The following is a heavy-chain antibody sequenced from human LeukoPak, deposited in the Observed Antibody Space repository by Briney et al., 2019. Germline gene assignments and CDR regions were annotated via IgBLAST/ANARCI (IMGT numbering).Heavy chain of an antibody. J-gene: IGHJ4*02. Sequence: LPGGSLRLSCAASGFTFSTYGMHWVRRAPGKGLDWVAVISNDGTKKYYADYVNGRFTISRDNSKNTLSLQVSSLRAEDTAVYYCAKDRYSYAFEYSDSWGQGTLVTVSS. D-gene: IGHD5-18*01. CDR2: ISNDGTKK. CDR1: GFTFSTYG. CDR3: AKDRYSYAFEYSDS. V-gene: IGHV3-30*18.